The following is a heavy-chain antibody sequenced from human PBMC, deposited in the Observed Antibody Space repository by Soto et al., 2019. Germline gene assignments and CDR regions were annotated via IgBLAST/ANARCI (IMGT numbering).Heavy chain of an antibody. V-gene: IGHV3-9*01. D-gene: IGHD3-9*01. Sequence: GGSLRLSCAASGFTFDDYAMHWVWQAPGKGLEWVSGINWNSGSLGYADSVKGRFIISRDNAKTSLYLQMNSLIAEYTALYYCAKNVWGITIFGGMDVWGQGTTVTVSS. CDR2: INWNSGSL. CDR3: AKNVWGITIFGGMDV. CDR1: GFTFDDYA. J-gene: IGHJ6*02.